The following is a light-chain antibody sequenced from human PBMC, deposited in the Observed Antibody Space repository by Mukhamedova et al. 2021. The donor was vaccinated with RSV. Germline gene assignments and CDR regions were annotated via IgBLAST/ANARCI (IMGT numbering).Light chain of an antibody. CDR3: GTWDSSLSAGGV. Sequence: GNNYVSWYQQLPGTAPKLLIYDNNKRPSGIPDRFSGSKSGTSATLGITGLRTGDEADYYCGTWDSSLSAGGVFGTGTKVTVL. CDR1: GNNY. V-gene: IGLV1-51*01. J-gene: IGLJ1*01. CDR2: DNN.